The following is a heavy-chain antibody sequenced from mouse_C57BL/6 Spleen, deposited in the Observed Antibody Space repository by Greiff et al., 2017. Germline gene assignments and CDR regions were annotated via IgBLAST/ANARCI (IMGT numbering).Heavy chain of an antibody. Sequence: VQLQQSGAELVKPGASVKISCKASGYAFSSYWMNWVQQRPGKGLEWIGQIYPGDGDTNYNGKFKGKATLTADKSSSTAYMQLSSLTSEDSAVYFCARRDSSGAWFAYWGQGTLVTVSA. CDR1: GYAFSSYW. V-gene: IGHV1-80*01. D-gene: IGHD3-2*02. J-gene: IGHJ3*01. CDR2: IYPGDGDT. CDR3: ARRDSSGAWFAY.